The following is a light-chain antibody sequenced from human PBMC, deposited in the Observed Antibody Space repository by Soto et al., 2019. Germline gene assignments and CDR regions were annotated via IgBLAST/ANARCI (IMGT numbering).Light chain of an antibody. CDR3: MQALQTPLT. CDR2: LGS. J-gene: IGKJ4*01. Sequence: DIVMTQSPLSLPVTPGEPASISCRSSQSLLHSNGYNYLNWYLQKPGQSPQLLIYLGSNRASGVXDXXGGSGSGTDFTLKISRVEAEDVGVYYCMQALQTPLTFGGGTKVEIQ. V-gene: IGKV2-28*01. CDR1: QSLLHSNGYNY.